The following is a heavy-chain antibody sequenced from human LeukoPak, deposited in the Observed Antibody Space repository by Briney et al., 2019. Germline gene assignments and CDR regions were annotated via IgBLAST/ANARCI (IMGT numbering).Heavy chain of an antibody. D-gene: IGHD5-12*01. CDR3: ARDPYSGYDLQAFDY. CDR2: IGSSSSTM. J-gene: IGHJ4*02. CDR1: RFTFSRYS. V-gene: IGHV3-48*01. Sequence: PGGSLRLSCAASRFTFSRYSKNWVRQAPGKGLEWVSYIGSSSSTMYYADSVKGRFTISRDSAKNSLYLQMNSLRVEDTAVYYCARDPYSGYDLQAFDYWGQGTLVTVSS.